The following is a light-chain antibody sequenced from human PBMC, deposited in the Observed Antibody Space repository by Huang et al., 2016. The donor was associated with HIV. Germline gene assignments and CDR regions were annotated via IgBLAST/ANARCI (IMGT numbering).Light chain of an antibody. CDR2: AAS. Sequence: DIQLTQSPSSLSASVGDRVTINCRASQSVTTYLNWYQQKPGKAPKLLIYAASSLKSGVPSRFSGSGSGTDFTLTISSLQPEDFATYYCQQSYSQFSFTFGPGTKVDMK. CDR1: QSVTTY. CDR3: QQSYSQFSFT. V-gene: IGKV1-39*01. J-gene: IGKJ3*01.